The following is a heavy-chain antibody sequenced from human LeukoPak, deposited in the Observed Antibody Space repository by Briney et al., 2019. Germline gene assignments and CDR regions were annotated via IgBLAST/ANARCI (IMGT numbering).Heavy chain of an antibody. D-gene: IGHD3-3*01. CDR1: GITFSSYG. V-gene: IGHV3-23*01. Sequence: GGSLRLSCAASGITFSSYGMSWVRQAPGKGLEWVSAISGSGGSTYYADSVKGRFTISRDNSKNTLYLQMNSLRAEDTAVYYCAKAPGPKEWLLSMDTLFDYWGQGTLVTVSS. CDR2: ISGSGGST. J-gene: IGHJ4*02. CDR3: AKAPGPKEWLLSMDTLFDY.